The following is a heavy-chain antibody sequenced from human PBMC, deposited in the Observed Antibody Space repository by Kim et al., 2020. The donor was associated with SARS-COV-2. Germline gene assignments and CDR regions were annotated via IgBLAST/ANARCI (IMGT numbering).Heavy chain of an antibody. V-gene: IGHV3-23*01. Sequence: ADSVKGRFTTSRDSSKNTLYLQMSALRAEDTAIYYCAKKGPVTTTGPKLDYWGQGTLVTVSS. J-gene: IGHJ4*02. CDR3: AKKGPVTTTGPKLDY. D-gene: IGHD4-17*01.